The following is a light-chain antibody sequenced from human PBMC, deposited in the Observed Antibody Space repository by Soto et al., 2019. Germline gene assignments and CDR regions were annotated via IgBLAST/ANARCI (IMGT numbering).Light chain of an antibody. CDR1: SNDVGGYKY. Sequence: QSALTQPASVSGAPGQSITISCTGTSNDVGGYKYVSWYQQRPGTAPKLIMFEVNNRPSGVSDRFSGSRSANTASLTISGLQAQDEADYYCSSFTNTITRYAFGTGTKLTVL. CDR2: EVN. CDR3: SSFTNTITRYA. V-gene: IGLV2-14*03. J-gene: IGLJ1*01.